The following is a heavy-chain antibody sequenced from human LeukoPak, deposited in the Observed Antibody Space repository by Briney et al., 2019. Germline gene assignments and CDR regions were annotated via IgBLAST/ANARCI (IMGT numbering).Heavy chain of an antibody. CDR1: GYSFTSYW. J-gene: IGHJ4*02. V-gene: IGHV5-51*01. D-gene: IGHD3-10*01. Sequence: HGESLKISCKGSGYSFTSYWIGWVRQMPGKGLEWMGIIYPGDSDTRYSPSFQGQVTISADKSISTAYLQWSSLKASDTAMYYCARRYYTYGSGSYSLDYWGQGTLVTVSS. CDR2: IYPGDSDT. CDR3: ARRYYTYGSGSYSLDY.